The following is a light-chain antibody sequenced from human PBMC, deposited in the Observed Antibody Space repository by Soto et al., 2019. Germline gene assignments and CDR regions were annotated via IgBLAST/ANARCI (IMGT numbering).Light chain of an antibody. Sequence: SYELTQPTSVSVAPGQTATITCGGNNIGGKSVHWYQQKPGQAPMLVIYDDHDRPSGIPERFSGSNSGNTATLTISRVEAGDEADFYCQAWDTSTDPLVFGGGTKLTVL. CDR2: DDH. J-gene: IGLJ3*02. CDR3: QAWDTSTDPLV. V-gene: IGLV3-21*02. CDR1: NIGGKS.